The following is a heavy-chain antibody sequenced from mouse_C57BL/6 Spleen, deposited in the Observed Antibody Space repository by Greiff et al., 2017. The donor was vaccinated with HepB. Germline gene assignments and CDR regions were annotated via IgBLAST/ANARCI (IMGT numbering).Heavy chain of an antibody. CDR3: ERREIAYYSTQRAMDY. Sequence: VQLQQPGAELVMPGASVKLSCKASGYTFTSYWMHWVKQRPGQGLEWIGEIDPSDSYTNYNQKFKGKSTMTEDKASSTAYMQLSSLTSEDSAVYYCERREIAYYSTQRAMDYWGQGTSVTVSS. CDR1: GYTFTSYW. CDR2: IDPSDSYT. D-gene: IGHD2-5*01. V-gene: IGHV1-69*01. J-gene: IGHJ4*01.